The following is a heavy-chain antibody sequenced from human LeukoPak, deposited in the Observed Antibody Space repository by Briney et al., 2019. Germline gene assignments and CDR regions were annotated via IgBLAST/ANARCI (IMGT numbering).Heavy chain of an antibody. Sequence: ASVKVSCKASGYTFTSYYMHWVRQAPGQGLEWMGIINPSGGSTSYAQKFQGRVTMTRDMSTSTVYMELSSLRSEDTAVYYCARDPGRYCSGGSCSLIDYWGQGTLVTVSS. CDR2: INPSGGST. V-gene: IGHV1-46*01. D-gene: IGHD2-15*01. J-gene: IGHJ4*02. CDR1: GYTFTSYY. CDR3: ARDPGRYCSGGSCSLIDY.